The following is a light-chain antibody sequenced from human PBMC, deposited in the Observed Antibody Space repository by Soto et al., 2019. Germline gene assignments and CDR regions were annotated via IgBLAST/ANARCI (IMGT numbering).Light chain of an antibody. J-gene: IGKJ4*01. Sequence: DIKMTQSPSTLSASIGDRVTITCRASQSINSWLAWYQQKPGKAPKLLIYKASTLESGVPSRFSGSGSGTEFTLTISCLQPDDFATYYCQQLNSYPLTFGGGTKVDIK. CDR2: KAS. CDR1: QSINSW. CDR3: QQLNSYPLT. V-gene: IGKV1-5*03.